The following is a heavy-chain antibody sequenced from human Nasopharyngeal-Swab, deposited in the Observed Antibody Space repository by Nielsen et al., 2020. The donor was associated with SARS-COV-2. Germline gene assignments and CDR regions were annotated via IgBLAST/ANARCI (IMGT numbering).Heavy chain of an antibody. V-gene: IGHV3-23*01. CDR1: GFTFSSYA. Sequence: GESLKISCAASGFTFSSYAMSWVRQAPGKGLEWVSAISGSGGSTYYADSVKGRFTIFRDNSKNTLYLQMNSLRAEDTAVYYCAKGYSGYPRNNWFDPWGQGTLVPSPQ. CDR2: ISGSGGST. CDR3: AKGYSGYPRNNWFDP. J-gene: IGHJ5*02. D-gene: IGHD5-12*01.